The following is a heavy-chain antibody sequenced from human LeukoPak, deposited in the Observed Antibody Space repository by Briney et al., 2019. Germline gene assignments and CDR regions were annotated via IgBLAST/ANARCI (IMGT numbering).Heavy chain of an antibody. D-gene: IGHD2-21*01. CDR3: ARSVMVIAIDAFDI. Sequence: KPSETLSLTCTVSGGSISSSSYYWGWIRQPPGKGLERIGSIYYSGSTYYNPSLKSRVAISVDTSKNQFSLKLSSVTAADTAVYYCARSVMVIAIDAFDIWGQGTMVTVSS. CDR1: GGSISSSSYY. J-gene: IGHJ3*02. V-gene: IGHV4-39*01. CDR2: IYYSGST.